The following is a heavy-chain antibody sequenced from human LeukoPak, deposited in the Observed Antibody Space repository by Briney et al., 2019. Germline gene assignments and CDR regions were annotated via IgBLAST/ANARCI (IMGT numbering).Heavy chain of an antibody. J-gene: IGHJ4*02. CDR1: GFTFSSYA. Sequence: GGSLRLSCAASGFTFSSYAMHWVRQAPGKGLEYVSAISSNGGSTSYANSVKGRFTISRDNSKNTLYLQMGSLRAEDMAVYYCARSSIVVVSILDYWGQGTLVTVSP. CDR2: ISSNGGST. D-gene: IGHD2-2*01. V-gene: IGHV3-64*01. CDR3: ARSSIVVVSILDY.